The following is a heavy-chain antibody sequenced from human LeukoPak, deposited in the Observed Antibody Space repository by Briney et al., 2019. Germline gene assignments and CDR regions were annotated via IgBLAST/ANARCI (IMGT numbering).Heavy chain of an antibody. D-gene: IGHD2-8*01. CDR3: ARGPNHYYYMDF. CDR2: IKPDGDVT. Sequence: ASVKVSCKASGYLFTGYYIHWVRQAPGQGLEWMGWIKPDGDVTKSAQKFQGRVTMTTDKSINTVFMELSGLTSDDTALYYCARGPNHYYYMDFWGKGTTVSVSS. J-gene: IGHJ6*03. CDR1: GYLFTGYY. V-gene: IGHV1-2*02.